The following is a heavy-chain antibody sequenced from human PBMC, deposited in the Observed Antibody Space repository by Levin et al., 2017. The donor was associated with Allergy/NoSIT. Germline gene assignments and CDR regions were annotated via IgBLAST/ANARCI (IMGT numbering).Heavy chain of an antibody. CDR3: ARGYDFWSGFYTFAFDA. D-gene: IGHD3-3*01. CDR2: TYYRSRWDN. Sequence: NTSETLSLTCVISGDSVSSTNTAWHWIRQSPSRGLEWLGRTYYRSRWDNDYAVSVKSRLTISPDTSKNQFSLQLRSVTPDDTAVYFCARGYDFWSGFYTFAFDAWGQGTMVSVSS. J-gene: IGHJ3*01. V-gene: IGHV6-1*01. CDR1: GDSVSSTNTA.